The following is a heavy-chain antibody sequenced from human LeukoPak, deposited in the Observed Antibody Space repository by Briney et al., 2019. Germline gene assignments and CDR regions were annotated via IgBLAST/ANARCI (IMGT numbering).Heavy chain of an antibody. J-gene: IGHJ4*02. V-gene: IGHV3-66*02. CDR3: AGGGEAARSLVY. Sequence: GGSLRLSCAASGVTSNYMTWVRQAAGKGLEWVSVIYNGGTTYYADSVKGRFTISRDNSKSTLFVYLQMNSLRTYDTALYYCAGGGEAARSLVYWGQGALVTVSS. CDR2: IYNGGTT. CDR1: GVTSNY. D-gene: IGHD6-6*01.